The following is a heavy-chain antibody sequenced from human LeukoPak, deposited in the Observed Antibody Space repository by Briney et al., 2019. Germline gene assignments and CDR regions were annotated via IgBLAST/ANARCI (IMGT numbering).Heavy chain of an antibody. CDR1: GFTFRNYW. J-gene: IGHJ4*02. V-gene: IGHV3-7*03. CDR2: IKEDGSEK. D-gene: IGHD6-19*01. Sequence: QPGGSLRLSCAASGFTFRNYWMTWVRQAPGKGLEWVANIKEDGSEKYYVGSVEGRFTISRDNAENSLSLQMNSLRAEDTAVYYCAKDRVIAVAGIGDYWGQGTLVTVSS. CDR3: AKDRVIAVAGIGDY.